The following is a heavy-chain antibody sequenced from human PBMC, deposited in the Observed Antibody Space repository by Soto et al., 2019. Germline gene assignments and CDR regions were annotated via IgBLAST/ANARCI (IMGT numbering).Heavy chain of an antibody. Sequence: GGSLRLSCAASGFTFDDYAMHWVRQAPGKGLEWVSGISWNSGSIGYADSVKGRFTISRDNAKNSLYLQMNSLRAEDTALYYCAKDFSPGDFWSGSPGWFDPWGQGTLVTVSS. J-gene: IGHJ5*02. V-gene: IGHV3-9*01. CDR1: GFTFDDYA. D-gene: IGHD3-3*01. CDR2: ISWNSGSI. CDR3: AKDFSPGDFWSGSPGWFDP.